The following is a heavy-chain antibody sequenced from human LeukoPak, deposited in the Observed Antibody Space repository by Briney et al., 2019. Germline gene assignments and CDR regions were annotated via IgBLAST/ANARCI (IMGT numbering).Heavy chain of an antibody. CDR2: IIPIFGTA. J-gene: IGHJ4*02. CDR1: GGTFSSYA. V-gene: IGHV1-69*05. CDR3: ARAGYSVYDYRLSVFDY. Sequence: VASVKVSCKASGGTFSSYAISWVRQAPGQGLEWMGGIIPIFGTANYAQKFQGRVTITTDESTSTAYMELSSLRSEDTAVYYCARAGYSVYDYRLSVFDYWGQGTLVTVSS. D-gene: IGHD5/OR15-5a*01.